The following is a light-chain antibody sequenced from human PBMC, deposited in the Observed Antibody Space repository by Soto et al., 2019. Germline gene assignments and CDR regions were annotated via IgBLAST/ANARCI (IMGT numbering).Light chain of an antibody. J-gene: IGKJ5*01. CDR2: DAS. Sequence: EIVLTQSPATLSLSPGERATLSCRASQSLSSSLAWYQQKPGQAPRLLIYDASNRATGIPARFSGSGSGTDFTLTISSLEPEDFAVYDCQQRSNWPRITFGQGTRLEIK. CDR3: QQRSNWPRIT. CDR1: QSLSSS. V-gene: IGKV3-11*01.